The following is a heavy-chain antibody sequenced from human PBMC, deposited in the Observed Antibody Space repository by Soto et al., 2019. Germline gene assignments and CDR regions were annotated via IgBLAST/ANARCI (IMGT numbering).Heavy chain of an antibody. CDR2: IYYSRST. CDR1: GGSISSGDYY. D-gene: IGHD4-17*01. CDR3: AGVNGYGDYYFDY. V-gene: IGHV4-30-4*01. J-gene: IGHJ4*02. Sequence: QVQLQESGPGLVKPSQTLSLTCTVSGGSISSGDYYWSWIRQPPGKGLEWIGYIYYSRSTYYNPSLMSRVXXSXDXXKNQFSLKLSSVTAADTAVYYCAGVNGYGDYYFDYWGQGTLVTVSS.